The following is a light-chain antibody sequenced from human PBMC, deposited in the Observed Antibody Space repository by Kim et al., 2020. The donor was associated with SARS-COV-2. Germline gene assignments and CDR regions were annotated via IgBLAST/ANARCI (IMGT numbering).Light chain of an antibody. CDR1: NSGSKK. Sequence: SGALGQTARITCGGNNSGSKKVHWYQQKPGQAPVLVIYRDSNRPSGIPGRFSGSNSGNTATLTISRAQAGDEADYYCQVWDSSTGVFGGGTQLTVL. J-gene: IGLJ3*02. CDR2: RDS. CDR3: QVWDSSTGV. V-gene: IGLV3-9*01.